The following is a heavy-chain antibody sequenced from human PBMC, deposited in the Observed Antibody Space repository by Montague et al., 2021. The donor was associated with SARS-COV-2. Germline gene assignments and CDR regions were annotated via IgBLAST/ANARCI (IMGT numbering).Heavy chain of an antibody. CDR2: ISSSGST. D-gene: IGHD3-10*01. CDR3: GLGRGFAVGNHYYYSYGLDV. CDR1: GVSIRSSSHF. Sequence: SETLSLTCTVSGVSIRSSSHFWGWFRQPPGQRLEWIGTISSSGSTYYSPSLKSRAIISADTSKNQFSLNLRSVTAADTAVYFCGLGRGFAVGNHYYYSYGLDVWGQGTTVTVSS. V-gene: IGHV4-39*07. J-gene: IGHJ6*02.